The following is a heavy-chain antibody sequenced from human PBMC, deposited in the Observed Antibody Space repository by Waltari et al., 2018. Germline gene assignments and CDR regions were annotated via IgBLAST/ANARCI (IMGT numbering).Heavy chain of an antibody. CDR2: VYSGGTT. CDR1: AFTVSSSC. Sequence: EVQLLESGGGLVQPGGSLRLSCAASAFTVSSSCMHWVRQAPGKGLEWVSLVYSGGTTYYAGSVEGRFTISRDISTNTVYLQMNSLTAEDTAVYYCARDPLYYFDSWGQGALVTVSS. V-gene: IGHV3-53*01. CDR3: ARDPLYYFDS. J-gene: IGHJ4*02.